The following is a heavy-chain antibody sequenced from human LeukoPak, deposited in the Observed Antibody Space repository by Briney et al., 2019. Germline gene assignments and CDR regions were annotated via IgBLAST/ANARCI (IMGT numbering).Heavy chain of an antibody. J-gene: IGHJ4*02. CDR1: GYTLTELS. Sequence: ASVKVSCKVSGYTLTELSMHWVRQAPGKGLEWMGGFDPEDGETIYAQKFQGRVTMTEDTSTDTAYMELSSLRSEDTAVYYCATDVSNYETFDYWGQGTLVTVSS. CDR2: FDPEDGET. D-gene: IGHD4-11*01. CDR3: ATDVSNYETFDY. V-gene: IGHV1-24*01.